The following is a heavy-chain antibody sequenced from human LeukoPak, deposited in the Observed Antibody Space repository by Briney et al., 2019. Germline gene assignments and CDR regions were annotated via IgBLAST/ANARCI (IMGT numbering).Heavy chain of an antibody. V-gene: IGHV4-61*02. J-gene: IGHJ4*02. CDR1: GGSISSGSYY. CDR2: IYTSGST. D-gene: IGHD6-19*01. Sequence: SETLSLTCTVSGGSISSGSYYWSWIRQPAGKGLEWIGRIYTSGSTNYNPSLKSRVTISVGTSKNQFSLKLSSVTATDTAVYYCARGYTSGWVTSLDYWGQGTLVTVSS. CDR3: ARGYTSGWVTSLDY.